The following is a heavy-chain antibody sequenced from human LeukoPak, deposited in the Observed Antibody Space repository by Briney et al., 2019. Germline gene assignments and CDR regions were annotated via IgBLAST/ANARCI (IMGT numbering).Heavy chain of an antibody. CDR1: GFNLDNYA. Sequence: PGGSLRLSCVASGFNLDNYAMSWVRQAPGKGLEWVSAISGSGGSTYYADSVKGRFTISRDNSKNTLYLQMNSLRAEDTAVYYCAKALFVGGFKWGQGTLVTVSS. J-gene: IGHJ4*02. D-gene: IGHD6-25*01. CDR2: ISGSGGST. V-gene: IGHV3-23*01. CDR3: AKALFVGGFK.